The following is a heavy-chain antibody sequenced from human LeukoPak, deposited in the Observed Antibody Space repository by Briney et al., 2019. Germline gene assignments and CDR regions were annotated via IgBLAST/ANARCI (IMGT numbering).Heavy chain of an antibody. J-gene: IGHJ4*02. V-gene: IGHV4-34*01. CDR2: INHIGST. CDR1: GGSFSGHY. Sequence: SETLSLSCAVSGGSFSGHYWSWIRQPPGKGLEWIGEINHIGSTNYNPYLKSRVTISADTSNNQFSLKLSSVTAADTAVYYCASGNWDFDYWDQGTLVTVSS. CDR3: ASGNWDFDY. D-gene: IGHD1-26*01.